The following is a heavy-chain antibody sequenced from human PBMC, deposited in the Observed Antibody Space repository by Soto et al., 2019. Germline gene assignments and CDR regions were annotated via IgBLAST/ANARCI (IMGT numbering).Heavy chain of an antibody. Sequence: SETLSLTCTVSGGSISSGGYYWSWIRQHPGKGLEWIGYIYYSGSTYYNPSLKSRVTISVDTSKNQFSLKLSSVTAADTAVYYCARTKDYYDSSGFHQSGYFDYWGQGTLVTVSS. CDR2: IYYSGST. D-gene: IGHD3-22*01. CDR3: ARTKDYYDSSGFHQSGYFDY. J-gene: IGHJ4*02. CDR1: GGSISSGGYY. V-gene: IGHV4-31*03.